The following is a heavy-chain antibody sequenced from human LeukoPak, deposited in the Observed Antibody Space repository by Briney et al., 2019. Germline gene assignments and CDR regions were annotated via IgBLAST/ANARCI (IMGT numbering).Heavy chain of an antibody. CDR1: GYTFTSYY. J-gene: IGHJ4*02. D-gene: IGHD3-16*01. CDR2: INPSAGST. CDR3: ARTFYEQMPHFDY. Sequence: ASVKVSCKASGYTFTSYYMHWVRQAPGQGLEWMGIINPSAGSTSYAQKFQGRVIMTSDMSTSTVYMDLSSLRSEDTAVYYCARTFYEQMPHFDYWGQGTLVTVSS. V-gene: IGHV1-46*01.